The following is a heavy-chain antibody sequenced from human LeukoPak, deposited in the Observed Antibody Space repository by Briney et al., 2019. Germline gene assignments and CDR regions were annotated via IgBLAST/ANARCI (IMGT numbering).Heavy chain of an antibody. CDR1: GFTFSNYG. D-gene: IGHD2-21*01. J-gene: IGHJ4*02. V-gene: IGHV3-7*05. Sequence: QPGGSLRLSCAASGFTFSNYGMNWVRQAPGKGLEWVANIKQDGSENYYVDSVKGRFTISRDNSKNTVYLQMNSLRADDTAVYYCAKADFCGGGTCYDFDYWGQGTLISVSS. CDR2: IKQDGSEN. CDR3: AKADFCGGGTCYDFDY.